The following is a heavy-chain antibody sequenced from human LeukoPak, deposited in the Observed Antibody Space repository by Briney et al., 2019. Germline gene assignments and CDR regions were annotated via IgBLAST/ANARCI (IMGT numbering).Heavy chain of an antibody. CDR1: GFTFSRYS. V-gene: IGHV3-48*01. CDR3: AKQYDFWSGPDY. D-gene: IGHD3-3*01. Sequence: AGGSLRLSCAASGFTFSRYSMNWVRQAPGKGLEWVSYISSSSSTIDYADSVKGRFTISRDNSKNTLYLQMNSLRVEDTAVYYCAKQYDFWSGPDYWGQGTLVTVSS. J-gene: IGHJ4*02. CDR2: ISSSSSTI.